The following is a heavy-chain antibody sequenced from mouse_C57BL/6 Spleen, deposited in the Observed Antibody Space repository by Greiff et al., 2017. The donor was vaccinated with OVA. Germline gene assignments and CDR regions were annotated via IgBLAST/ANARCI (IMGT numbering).Heavy chain of an antibody. CDR2: ISSGGSYT. Sequence: DVHLVESGGDLVKPGGSLKLSCAASGFTFSSYGMSWVRQTPDKRLEWVATISSGGSYTYYPDSVKGRFTISRDNAKNTLYLQMSSLKSEDTAMYYCARHKEAMDYWGQGTSVTVSS. CDR3: ARHKEAMDY. J-gene: IGHJ4*01. CDR1: GFTFSSYG. V-gene: IGHV5-6*01.